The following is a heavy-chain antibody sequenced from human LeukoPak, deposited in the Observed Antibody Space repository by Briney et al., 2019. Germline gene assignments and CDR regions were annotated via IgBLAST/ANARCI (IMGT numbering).Heavy chain of an antibody. J-gene: IGHJ5*02. CDR2: IYTSGST. Sequence: SQTLSLTCTVSYSSISGGSFYWSWIRQPAGKGLEWIGRIYTSGSTNYNPSLKSRVTISVDTSKNQFSLKLSSVTAADTAVYYCAREEDIVVVPAATNWFDPWGQGTLVTVSS. V-gene: IGHV4-61*02. CDR1: YSSISGGSFY. D-gene: IGHD2-2*01. CDR3: AREEDIVVVPAATNWFDP.